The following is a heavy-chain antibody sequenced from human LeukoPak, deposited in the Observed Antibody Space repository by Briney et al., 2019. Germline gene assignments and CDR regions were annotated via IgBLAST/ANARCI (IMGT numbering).Heavy chain of an antibody. V-gene: IGHV3-23*01. CDR1: GFTFSSYG. Sequence: GGSLRLSCTASGFTFSSYGMSWVRRAPGEGLERVSAISGGGTYYADSVKGRFTISRDNSKNTLYLQMNSLRVEDTAVYYCARQSPSQGTDYWGQGTLVTVSS. J-gene: IGHJ4*02. CDR2: ISGGGT. CDR3: ARQSPSQGTDY.